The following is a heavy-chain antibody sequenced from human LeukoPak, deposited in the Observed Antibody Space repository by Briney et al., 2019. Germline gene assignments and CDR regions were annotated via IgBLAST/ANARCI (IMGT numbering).Heavy chain of an antibody. V-gene: IGHV5-51*04. D-gene: IGHD4-11*01. CDR2: IFPGDSDT. Sequence: GESLKISCKGFGYSFTNYWIGWVRQMPGKGLEWMGIIFPGDSDTRYGPSFQGQVTISVDKPLSTAYLHWSSLKASDTAMYYCTRSTRMTNPDYWGQGTQVTVSS. CDR1: GYSFTNYW. CDR3: TRSTRMTNPDY. J-gene: IGHJ4*02.